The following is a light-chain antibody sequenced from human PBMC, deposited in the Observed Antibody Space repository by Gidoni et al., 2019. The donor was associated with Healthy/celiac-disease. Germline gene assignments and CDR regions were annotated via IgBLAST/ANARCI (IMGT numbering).Light chain of an antibody. Sequence: ELVMTQSPATLSVSPGERATLSCMASQSVSSNLAWYQQKPGQAHRLLIYGASTRDTGIPARFSGSGSGTEFTLTISRLQSEDFAVYYCQKYNNWTPTWTFGQGTKVEIK. V-gene: IGKV3-15*01. CDR1: QSVSSN. J-gene: IGKJ1*01. CDR3: QKYNNWTPTWT. CDR2: GAS.